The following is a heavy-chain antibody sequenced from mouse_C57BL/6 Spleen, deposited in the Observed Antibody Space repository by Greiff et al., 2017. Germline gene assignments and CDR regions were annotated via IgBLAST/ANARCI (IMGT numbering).Heavy chain of an antibody. CDR2: ISSGSSTI. CDR3: AKQENIYYDYEGYCDY. D-gene: IGHD2-4*01. J-gene: IGHJ4*01. V-gene: IGHV5-17*01. Sequence: EVHLVESGGGLVKPGGSLKLSCAASGFTFSDYGMHWVRQAPEQGLEWVAYISSGSSTIYYADTVKGRFTISRDNAKNTLFLQMTSLRSEDTAMYYCAKQENIYYDYEGYCDYWGQGTSVTVSS. CDR1: GFTFSDYG.